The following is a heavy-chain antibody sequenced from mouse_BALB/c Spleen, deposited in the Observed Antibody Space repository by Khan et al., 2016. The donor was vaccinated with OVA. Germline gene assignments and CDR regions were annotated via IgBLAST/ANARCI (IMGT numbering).Heavy chain of an antibody. V-gene: IGHV14-3*02. CDR1: GFNIKDTY. Sequence: MQLEESGAELVKPGASVRLSCTASGFNIKDTYIHWVKQRPEQGLEWIGRIAPANGNNKYDPTFQDKATIASDTSSNTSYLQLSSLTSEDTAVYYCAHHSDGTRFFDVWGAGTTVTVSS. J-gene: IGHJ1*01. D-gene: IGHD2-3*01. CDR3: AHHSDGTRFFDV. CDR2: IAPANGNN.